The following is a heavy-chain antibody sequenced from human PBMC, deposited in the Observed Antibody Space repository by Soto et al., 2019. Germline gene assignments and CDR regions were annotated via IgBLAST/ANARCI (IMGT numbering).Heavy chain of an antibody. V-gene: IGHV2-5*01. CDR3: AHRTTVTSGIN. D-gene: IGHD4-4*01. Sequence: QITLKESGPTLVKPTQTLTLTCTFSGFSLTTDGVGVDWNRQTPGKALEWLGLIYWTDEKRYRPSLQSTLTITKDTSRNHVVLTMTNMDPVDTATYYCAHRTTVTSGINWGQGTRVTVSS. CDR2: IYWTDEK. J-gene: IGHJ4*02. CDR1: GFSLTTDGVG.